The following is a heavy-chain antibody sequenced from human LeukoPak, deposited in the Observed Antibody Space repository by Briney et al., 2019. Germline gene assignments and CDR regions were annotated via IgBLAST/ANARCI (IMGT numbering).Heavy chain of an antibody. Sequence: PGGSLRLSCAASGFTFSSYAMSWVRQAPGKGLEWVSAISGSGGSTYYADSVKGRFTISRDNSKNTLYLQMNSLRAGDTAVYYCAKGYCTGGSCGIDYWGQGTLVTVSS. CDR2: ISGSGGST. V-gene: IGHV3-23*01. CDR1: GFTFSSYA. J-gene: IGHJ4*02. D-gene: IGHD2-15*01. CDR3: AKGYCTGGSCGIDY.